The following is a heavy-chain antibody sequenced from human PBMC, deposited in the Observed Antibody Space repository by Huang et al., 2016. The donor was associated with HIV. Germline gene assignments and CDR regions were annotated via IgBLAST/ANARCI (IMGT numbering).Heavy chain of an antibody. J-gene: IGHJ4*02. CDR2: IKGGNGYT. CDR3: ARDPLDIRRHFDF. CDR1: GYTFSSNA. D-gene: IGHD3-3*01. V-gene: IGHV1-3*01. Sequence: QVQLVQSGAEVKKPGTSVKVSCKTSGYTFSSNAVQWPRQGPGQRPEVMGWIKGGNGYTKYSQQFQGRVTITSDTSANIGYMELNSLLSEDTAVYYCARDPLDIRRHFDFWGQGSLVTVSS.